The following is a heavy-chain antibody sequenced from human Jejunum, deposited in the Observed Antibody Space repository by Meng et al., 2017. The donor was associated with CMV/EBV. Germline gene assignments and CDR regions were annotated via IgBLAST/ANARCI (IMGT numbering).Heavy chain of an antibody. J-gene: IGHJ1*01. CDR3: ARGWRRVRFDFEYFQH. V-gene: IGHV4-39*07. Sequence: SISGSTDYWGWIRQTPGKNLEWIGSIYYSGYTYYNPSLKSRVTISVDTSKNQFSLKVTSVTAADTAVYYCARGWRRVRFDFEYFQHWGQGTLVTVSS. CDR2: IYYSGYT. CDR1: SISGSTDY. D-gene: IGHD3-3*01.